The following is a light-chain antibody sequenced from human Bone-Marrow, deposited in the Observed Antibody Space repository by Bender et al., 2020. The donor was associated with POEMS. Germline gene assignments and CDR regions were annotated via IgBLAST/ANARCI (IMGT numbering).Light chain of an antibody. V-gene: IGLV2-14*01. Sequence: QSALTQPASVSGSPGQSITISCTGTTNDFGADNYVSWYQQFPGEPPKLIIYDVNSRPSGVSNRFSGSKSGNTASLTISGLQPEDEADYYCSSYTSTTRVFGGGTKLTVL. CDR3: SSYTSTTRV. CDR1: TNDFGADNY. J-gene: IGLJ3*02. CDR2: DVN.